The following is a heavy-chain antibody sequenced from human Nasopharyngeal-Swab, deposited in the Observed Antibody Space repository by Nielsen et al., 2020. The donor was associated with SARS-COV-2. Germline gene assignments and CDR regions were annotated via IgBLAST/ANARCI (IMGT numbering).Heavy chain of an antibody. Sequence: GASLKISCAAFGFTFSSYAVHWVRQAPGKGLEWVAVISYDGSNKYYADSVKGRFTISRDNSKNTLYLQMDSLRAEDTAVYYCARGRYCSTPSCYAAYYYHYVDVWDKGTIVTVSS. CDR2: ISYDGSNK. J-gene: IGHJ6*03. CDR1: GFTFSSYA. CDR3: ARGRYCSTPSCYAAYYYHYVDV. V-gene: IGHV3-30-3*01. D-gene: IGHD2-2*01.